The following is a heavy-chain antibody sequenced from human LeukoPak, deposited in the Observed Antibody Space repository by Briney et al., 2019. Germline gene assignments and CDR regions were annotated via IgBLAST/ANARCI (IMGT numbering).Heavy chain of an antibody. Sequence: GGSLRLSCAASGFTFSNAWMSWVRQAPGKGLAWVSAISGRGGSTYYADSVKGRFTISRDNSKNTLYLQMNSLRAEDTAVYYCARDDYGETFDYWGQGTLVTVSS. D-gene: IGHD4-17*01. V-gene: IGHV3-23*01. CDR3: ARDDYGETFDY. J-gene: IGHJ4*02. CDR1: GFTFSNAW. CDR2: ISGRGGST.